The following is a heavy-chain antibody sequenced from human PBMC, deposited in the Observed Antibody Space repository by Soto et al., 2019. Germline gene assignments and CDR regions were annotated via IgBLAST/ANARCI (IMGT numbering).Heavy chain of an antibody. CDR1: GFTFSSYA. J-gene: IGHJ6*02. CDR3: ANPASVLRFLEWHDYYYYGMDV. Sequence: GGSLRLSCAASGFTFSSYAMSWVRQAPGKGLEWVSAISGSGGSTYYADSVKGRFTISRDNSKNTLYLQMNSLRAEDTAVYYCANPASVLRFLEWHDYYYYGMDVWGQGTTVTVS. D-gene: IGHD3-3*01. CDR2: ISGSGGST. V-gene: IGHV3-23*01.